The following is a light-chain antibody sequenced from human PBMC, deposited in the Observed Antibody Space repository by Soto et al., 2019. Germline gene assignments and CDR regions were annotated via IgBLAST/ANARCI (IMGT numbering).Light chain of an antibody. CDR1: SGHGSYA. Sequence: QLVLTQAPSASASLGASVTLTCTLSSGHGSYAIAWHQQQPETGPRYLMKLNGDGSHNKGDGIPDRYSCSSSGAERYLALSSLQSEDEAGYYCQGQDTGVLFGGGTQLTVL. CDR3: QGQDTGVL. V-gene: IGLV4-69*01. CDR2: LNGDGSH. J-gene: IGLJ3*02.